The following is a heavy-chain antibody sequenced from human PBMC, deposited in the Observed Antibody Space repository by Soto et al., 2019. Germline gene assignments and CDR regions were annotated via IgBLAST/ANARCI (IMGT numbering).Heavy chain of an antibody. D-gene: IGHD4-17*01. CDR2: IYHSGYT. CDR3: ARAHYGDYGYGMDV. Sequence: QLQLQESGSGLVKPSQTLSLTCAVSGGSISSGGYSWSWIRQPPGKGLEWIGYIYHSGYTYYNPSLKIRVTISVDRSTNQFSLKLSSVTAADTAVYYCARAHYGDYGYGMDVWGQGTTVTVSS. J-gene: IGHJ6*02. CDR1: GGSISSGGYS. V-gene: IGHV4-30-2*01.